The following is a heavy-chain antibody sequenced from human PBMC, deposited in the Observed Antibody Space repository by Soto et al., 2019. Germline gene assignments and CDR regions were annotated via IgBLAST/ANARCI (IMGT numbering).Heavy chain of an antibody. CDR1: GFTFSSYA. CDR2: ISYDGSNK. V-gene: IGHV3-30-3*01. CDR3: ARERLGYSSSWFDY. Sequence: GGSLRFSCAASGFTFSSYAMHWVRQAPGKGLEWVAVISYDGSNKYYADSVKGRFTISRDNSKNTLYLQMNSLRAEDTAVYYCARERLGYSSSWFDYWGQGTLVTVSS. D-gene: IGHD6-13*01. J-gene: IGHJ4*02.